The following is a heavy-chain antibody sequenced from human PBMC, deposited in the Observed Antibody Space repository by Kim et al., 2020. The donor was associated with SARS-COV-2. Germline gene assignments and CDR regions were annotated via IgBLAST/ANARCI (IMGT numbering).Heavy chain of an antibody. D-gene: IGHD1-1*01. Sequence: ASVKVSCKASGYSFTSYYMHWVRQAPGQGLEWMAIINPNSGSTNYAEKFQGRITMTRDTSTSTVYMELSSLRSEDTAVYYCARPLGRVGWNNGMDVWGQG. CDR3: ARPLGRVGWNNGMDV. J-gene: IGHJ6*02. CDR1: GYSFTSYY. CDR2: INPNSGST. V-gene: IGHV1-46*01.